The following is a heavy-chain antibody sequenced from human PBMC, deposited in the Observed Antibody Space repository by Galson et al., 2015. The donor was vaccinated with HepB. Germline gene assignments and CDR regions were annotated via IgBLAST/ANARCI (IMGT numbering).Heavy chain of an antibody. CDR3: AKGGVVAADDAFDI. D-gene: IGHD3-22*01. V-gene: IGHV3-30*18. CDR2: ISYDGNTQ. CDR1: GFTFSSYG. J-gene: IGHJ3*02. Sequence: SLRLSCAASGFTFSSYGMHWVRQAPGKGLEWVAVISYDGNTQYYPDSVKGRFTISRDNSKNTLYLQMNSLRAEDTAVYYCAKGGVVAADDAFDIWGQGTMVTVSS.